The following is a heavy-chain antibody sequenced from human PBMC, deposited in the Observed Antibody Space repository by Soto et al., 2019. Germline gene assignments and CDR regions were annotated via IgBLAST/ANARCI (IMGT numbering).Heavy chain of an antibody. CDR2: ISSSSSTI. V-gene: IGHV3-48*01. J-gene: IGHJ5*02. CDR1: GFTFSSYS. D-gene: IGHD3-10*01. CDR3: ARERRVRGGWFDP. Sequence: EVQLVESGGGLVQPGGSLRLSCAASGFTFSSYSMNWVRQAPWKGLEWVSYISSSSSTIYYADSVKGRFTISRDNAKNSLYLQMNSLRAEDTAVYYCARERRVRGGWFDPWGQGTLVTVSS.